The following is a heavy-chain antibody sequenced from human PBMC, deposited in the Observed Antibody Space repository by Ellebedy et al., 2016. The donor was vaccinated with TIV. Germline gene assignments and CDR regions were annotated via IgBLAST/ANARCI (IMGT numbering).Heavy chain of an antibody. D-gene: IGHD5-18*01. V-gene: IGHV1-24*01. J-gene: IGHJ4*02. Sequence: AASVKVSCKVSGYTLRELSIHWVRQAPGKGLEWMGGFDSADGGPVYSQKFQARVTLTQDTSTDTAFMELTSLRSDDTAVYFCAADSTTMGYFNYWGQGTLVTVSS. CDR2: FDSADGGP. CDR1: GYTLRELS. CDR3: AADSTTMGYFNY.